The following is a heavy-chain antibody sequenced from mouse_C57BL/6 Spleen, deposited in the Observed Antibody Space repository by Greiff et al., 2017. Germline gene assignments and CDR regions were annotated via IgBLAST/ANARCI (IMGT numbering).Heavy chain of an antibody. Sequence: QVQLQQPGAELVRPGSSVKLSCKASGYTFTSYWMHWVKQRPIQGLEWIGNIDPSDSETHYNQKFKDKATLTVDKSSSTAYMQLSSLTSEDSAVYYCARVGITTVVAHFDYWGQGTTLTVSS. D-gene: IGHD1-1*01. CDR1: GYTFTSYW. CDR2: IDPSDSET. J-gene: IGHJ2*01. V-gene: IGHV1-52*01. CDR3: ARVGITTVVAHFDY.